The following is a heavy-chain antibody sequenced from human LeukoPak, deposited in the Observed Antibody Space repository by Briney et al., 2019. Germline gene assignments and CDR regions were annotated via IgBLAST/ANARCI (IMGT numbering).Heavy chain of an antibody. V-gene: IGHV1-18*01. CDR3: ARDLIVVVPAAMPRFDY. D-gene: IGHD2-2*01. CDR2: ISAYNGNT. CDR1: GGTFSSYA. J-gene: IGHJ4*02. Sequence: ASVKVSCKASGGTFSSYAISWVRQAPGQGLEWMGWISAYNGNTNYAQKLQGRVTMTTDTSTSTAYMELRSLRSDDTAVYYCARDLIVVVPAAMPRFDYWGQGTLVTVSS.